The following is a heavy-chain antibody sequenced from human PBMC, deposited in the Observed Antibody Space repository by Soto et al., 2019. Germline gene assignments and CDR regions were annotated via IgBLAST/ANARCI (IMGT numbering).Heavy chain of an antibody. Sequence: EVQLVESGGGLVQPGGSLRLACAASGFTVSSKYMTWVRQAPGKGLEWGSLIQSGGTTYYADSVKGRFTISIDTSENTKHLHMDSLRVEDAAVYYCASDDVLCDGGRCYGIPLDVWGKGNTGTVSS. CDR3: ASDDVLCDGGRCYGIPLDV. J-gene: IGHJ6*04. CDR1: GFTVSSKY. CDR2: IQSGGTT. D-gene: IGHD2-15*01. V-gene: IGHV3-66*01.